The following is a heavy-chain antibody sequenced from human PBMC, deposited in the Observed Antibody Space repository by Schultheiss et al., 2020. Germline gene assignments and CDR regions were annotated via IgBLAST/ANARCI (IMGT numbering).Heavy chain of an antibody. CDR2: IKEDGSEI. CDR3: ARVISWTTKMFDQ. Sequence: GGSLRLSCAASGFTFSRYWMSWVRQAPGKGLQWVANIKEDGSEIHYVDSVKGRFTISRDNAKNSLYLQMNSLRAEDTAVYYCARVISWTTKMFDQWGQGTLGIVSS. D-gene: IGHD4-17*01. J-gene: IGHJ4*02. V-gene: IGHV3-7*01. CDR1: GFTFSRYW.